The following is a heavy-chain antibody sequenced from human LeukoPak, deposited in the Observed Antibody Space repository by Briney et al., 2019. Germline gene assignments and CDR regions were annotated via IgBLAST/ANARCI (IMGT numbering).Heavy chain of an antibody. V-gene: IGHV4-31*03. Sequence: SETLPLTCTVSGGSISSGGYYWSWIRQHPGKGLEWIGYIYYSGSTYYNPSLKSRVTISVDTSKNQFSLKLSSVTAADTAVYYCAREDSSGYLDYWGQGTLVTVSS. D-gene: IGHD3-22*01. CDR2: IYYSGST. CDR1: GGSISSGGYY. J-gene: IGHJ4*02. CDR3: AREDSSGYLDY.